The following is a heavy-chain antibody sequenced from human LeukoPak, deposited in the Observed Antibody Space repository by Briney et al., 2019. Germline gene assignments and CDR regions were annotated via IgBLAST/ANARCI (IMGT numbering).Heavy chain of an antibody. CDR3: ARGGGDYYGSDY. CDR1: GFVFSTYS. J-gene: IGHJ4*02. CDR2: ISRGDNYI. Sequence: GGSLRLSCAASGFVFSTYSMNWVRQAPGKGLEWVSSISRGDNYIFYADSVKGRFTISRDNAKNSVYLQMNSLRAEDTAAYYCARGGGDYYGSDYWGQGKLVTVSS. D-gene: IGHD3-10*01. V-gene: IGHV3-21*01.